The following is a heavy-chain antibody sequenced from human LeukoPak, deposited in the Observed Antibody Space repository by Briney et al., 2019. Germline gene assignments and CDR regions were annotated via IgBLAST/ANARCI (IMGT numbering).Heavy chain of an antibody. V-gene: IGHV3-48*01. J-gene: IGHJ6*04. D-gene: IGHD3-22*01. Sequence: GGSLRLSCAASGFTFSSYSMNWVRQAPGKGLEWVSYISSSSSTMYYADSVKGRFSISRDNAKNSLYLQMNSLRAEDTAVYYCARDLSPYDSSGYYYPSMDVWGKGTTVTVSS. CDR3: ARDLSPYDSSGYYYPSMDV. CDR2: ISSSSSTM. CDR1: GFTFSSYS.